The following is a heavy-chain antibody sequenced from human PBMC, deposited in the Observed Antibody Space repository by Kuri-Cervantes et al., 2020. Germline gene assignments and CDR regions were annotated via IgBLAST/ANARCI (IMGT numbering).Heavy chain of an antibody. CDR2: IYHSGST. J-gene: IGHJ3*02. CDR3: ARQDLLDCSSTSCSFDAFDI. D-gene: IGHD2-2*01. Sequence: GSLRLSCAVSGYSISSGYYWGWIRQPPGKGLEWIGSIYHSGSTYYNPSLKSRVTISVDTSKNQFSLKLSSVTAADTAVYYCARQDLLDCSSTSCSFDAFDIWGQGTMVPSPQ. V-gene: IGHV4-38-2*01. CDR1: GYSISSGYY.